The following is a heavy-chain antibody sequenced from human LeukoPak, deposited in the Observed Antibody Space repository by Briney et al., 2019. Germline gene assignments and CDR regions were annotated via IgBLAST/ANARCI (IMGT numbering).Heavy chain of an antibody. Sequence: LRLSCAASGFTFSSYAMSWVRQPPGKGLEWIGEINHSGSTNYNPSLKSRVTISVDTSKNQFSLKLSSVTAADTAVYYCARIRYYYGSGSYCNWPDPYFDYWGQGTLVTVSS. V-gene: IGHV4-34*01. CDR3: ARIRYYYGSGSYCNWPDPYFDY. J-gene: IGHJ4*02. D-gene: IGHD3-10*01. CDR1: GFTFSSYA. CDR2: INHSGST.